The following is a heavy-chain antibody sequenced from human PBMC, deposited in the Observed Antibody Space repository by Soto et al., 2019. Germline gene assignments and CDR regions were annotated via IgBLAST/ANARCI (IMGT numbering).Heavy chain of an antibody. CDR3: AHIVVAGLGYYFDY. V-gene: IGHV2-5*02. Sequence: QITLKESGPTLVKPTQTLTLTCTFSGFSLSSTRMAVGWIRQPPGKALEWLALIYWDDDKRYSPFLKSRLTITTDTSKNQVVLTMSNMAPVDTARYYCAHIVVAGLGYYFDYWGQKTLVTVSS. CDR1: GFSLSSTRMA. J-gene: IGHJ4*02. D-gene: IGHD6-19*01. CDR2: IYWDDDK.